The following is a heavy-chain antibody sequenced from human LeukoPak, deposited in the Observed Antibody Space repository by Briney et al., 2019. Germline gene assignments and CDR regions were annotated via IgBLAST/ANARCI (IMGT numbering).Heavy chain of an antibody. Sequence: SETLSLTCTVSGGSISSYYWSWIRQAPGKGLEWIGYIYYNGNTDYTPSLKSRVSMSVDTSKNQVFLDLNSATAADTAVYYCARGGWSNDFWGQGTLVTVSS. D-gene: IGHD6-19*01. V-gene: IGHV4-59*01. CDR1: GGSISSYY. CDR3: ARGGWSNDF. J-gene: IGHJ4*02. CDR2: IYYNGNT.